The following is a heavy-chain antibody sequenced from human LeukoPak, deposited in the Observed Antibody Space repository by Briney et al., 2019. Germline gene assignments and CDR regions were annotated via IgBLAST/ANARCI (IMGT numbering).Heavy chain of an antibody. D-gene: IGHD5-12*01. CDR1: GGSISGSSYY. CDR3: ARRSGYLVISFDY. Sequence: SETLSLTCTVSGGSISGSSYYWGWIRQPPGKGLEWIGSIYYSGSTYYNPSLKSRVTISVDTSKNQFSLKLSSVTAADTAVYYCARRSGYLVISFDYWGQGTLVTVSS. J-gene: IGHJ4*02. V-gene: IGHV4-39*01. CDR2: IYYSGST.